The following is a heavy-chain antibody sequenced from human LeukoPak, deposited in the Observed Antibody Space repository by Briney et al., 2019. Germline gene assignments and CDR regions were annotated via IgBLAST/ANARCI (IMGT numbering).Heavy chain of an antibody. CDR1: GITVSSND. Sequence: GGSLRLSCTASGITVSSNDMCWVRQAPGKGLEWISLIYSGGRTDYADSVKGRFTISRDNSKNMVYLQMNSLRGDDTAVYYCAGVLGGAFDIWGQGKMVAVSS. V-gene: IGHV3-53*01. J-gene: IGHJ3*02. D-gene: IGHD3-16*01. CDR3: AGVLGGAFDI. CDR2: IYSGGRT.